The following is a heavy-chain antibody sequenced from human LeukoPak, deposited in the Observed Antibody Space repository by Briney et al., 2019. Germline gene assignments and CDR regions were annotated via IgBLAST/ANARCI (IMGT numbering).Heavy chain of an antibody. Sequence: RTSETLSLTCTVSGGSTTSSSYYWGWIRQPPGKGLEWIGSIFYSGSTYCNPSLKSRVTISVDTSKNQFSLKLSSVTAADTAVYYCARSTVTTWVGDFDYWGQGTLVTVSS. CDR3: ARSTVTTWVGDFDY. CDR1: GGSTTSSSYY. J-gene: IGHJ4*02. V-gene: IGHV4-39*01. CDR2: IFYSGST. D-gene: IGHD4-17*01.